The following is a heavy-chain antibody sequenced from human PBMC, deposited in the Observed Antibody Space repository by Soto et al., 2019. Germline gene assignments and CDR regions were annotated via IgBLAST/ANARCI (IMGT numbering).Heavy chain of an antibody. CDR3: AREGYDILTGYYKTYYYYGMDV. Sequence: GESLNISCKGSGYSFTSYWIGLVRQMPGKGLEWMGIIYPGDSDTRYSPSFQGQVTISADKSISTAYLQWSSLKASDTAMYYCAREGYDILTGYYKTYYYYGMDVWGQGTTVTVSS. V-gene: IGHV5-51*01. D-gene: IGHD3-9*01. CDR1: GYSFTSYW. J-gene: IGHJ6*02. CDR2: IYPGDSDT.